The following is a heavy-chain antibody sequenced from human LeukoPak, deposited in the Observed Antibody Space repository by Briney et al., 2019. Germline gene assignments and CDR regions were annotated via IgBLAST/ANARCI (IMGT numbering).Heavy chain of an antibody. CDR3: ARGGYSGYQTTYYFDY. Sequence: SQTLSLTCTVSGGSISSGDYYWSWIRQPPGKGLEWIGYIYYSGSTYHNPSLKSRVTISVDTSKNQFSLKLSSVTAADTAVYYCARGGYSGYQTTYYFDYWGQGTLVTVSS. V-gene: IGHV4-30-4*01. CDR2: IYYSGST. D-gene: IGHD5-12*01. J-gene: IGHJ4*02. CDR1: GGSISSGDYY.